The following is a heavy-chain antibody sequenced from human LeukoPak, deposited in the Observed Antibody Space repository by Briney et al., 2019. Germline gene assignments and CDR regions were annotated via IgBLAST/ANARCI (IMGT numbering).Heavy chain of an antibody. CDR2: INPSGGST. CDR1: GYTFTSYY. Sequence: GASVKVSCKASGYTFTSYYIHWVRQAPGQGLEWMGVINPSGGSTTYAQKFQGRVTMTRDTSTSTVYMELSSLRSEDAAVYYCARDRQDYYNGMDVWGQGTTVTVSS. CDR3: ARDRQDYYNGMDV. V-gene: IGHV1-46*01. J-gene: IGHJ6*02.